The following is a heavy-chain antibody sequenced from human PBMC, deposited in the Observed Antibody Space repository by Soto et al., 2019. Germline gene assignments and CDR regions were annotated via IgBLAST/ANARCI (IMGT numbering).Heavy chain of an antibody. V-gene: IGHV3-23*01. Sequence: GSLRPFCATPGFPLSSYAMSWVRQAPGKGLEWVSAISGSGGSRCYADSVKGRVTIPRDNSKNTLYLQMNSLRAEDTAVYYCVGVVVPAAGRYYYYGMDVWGQGTTVTVSS. CDR1: GFPLSSYA. CDR3: VGVVVPAAGRYYYYGMDV. D-gene: IGHD2-2*01. CDR2: ISGSGGSR. J-gene: IGHJ6*02.